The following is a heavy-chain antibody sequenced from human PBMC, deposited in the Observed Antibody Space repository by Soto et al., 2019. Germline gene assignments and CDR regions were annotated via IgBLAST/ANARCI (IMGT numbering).Heavy chain of an antibody. CDR1: GGSISSYY. V-gene: IGHV4-4*07. CDR2: IYTSGST. CDR3: ASDIIAATDSLPQPGWWGTCAWFDP. Sequence: QVQLQESGPGLVKPSETLSLTCTVSGGSISSYYWSWIRQPAGKGLEWIGRIYTSGSTNYNPSLKRRVTMSLDTSNNQFSRKLSSVTAADTAVYYCASDIIAATDSLPQPGWWGTCAWFDPWGQGTLVTVSS. D-gene: IGHD6-25*01. J-gene: IGHJ5*02.